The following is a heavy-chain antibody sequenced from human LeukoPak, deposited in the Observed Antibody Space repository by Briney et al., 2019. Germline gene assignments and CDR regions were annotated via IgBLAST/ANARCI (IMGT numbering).Heavy chain of an antibody. CDR1: GFTFGDYA. D-gene: IGHD2-2*01. CDR2: IRSKAYGGTT. Sequence: PGGSLRLSCTASGFTFGDYAMSWVRQAPGKGLEWVGFIRSKAYGGTTEYAASVKGRFTISRDDSKSIAYLQMNSLKTEDTAVYYCTREGFVVVPAAARRFDYWGQGTLVTVSS. J-gene: IGHJ4*02. V-gene: IGHV3-49*04. CDR3: TREGFVVVPAAARRFDY.